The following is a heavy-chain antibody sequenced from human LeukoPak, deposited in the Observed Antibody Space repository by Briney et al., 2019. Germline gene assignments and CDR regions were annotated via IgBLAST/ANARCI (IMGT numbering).Heavy chain of an antibody. D-gene: IGHD3-22*01. V-gene: IGHV4-59*01. CDR1: GNSFGDYY. CDR3: AREYYGSSGYYNDY. J-gene: IGHJ4*02. Sequence: PSETLSLTCTVSGNSFGDYYWSWIRQPAGKGLEWIGYISYSGGPNYNPSHKSRVTISVDTSKNQFSLKLTSVTAADTAVYYCAREYYGSSGYYNDYWGQGALVTVSS. CDR2: ISYSGGP.